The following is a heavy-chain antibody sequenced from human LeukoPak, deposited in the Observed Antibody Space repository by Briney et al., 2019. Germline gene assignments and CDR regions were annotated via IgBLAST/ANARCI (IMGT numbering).Heavy chain of an antibody. CDR3: ARGRYSSSLDY. V-gene: IGHV4-59*11. CDR2: IYYSRST. D-gene: IGHD6-6*01. CDR1: GGSISSHY. Sequence: SETLSLTCTVSGGSISSHYWSWIRQPPGKGLEWIGYIYYSRSTNYNPSLKSRVTISVDTSKNQFSLKLSSVTAADTAVYYCARGRYSSSLDYWGQGTLVTVSS. J-gene: IGHJ4*02.